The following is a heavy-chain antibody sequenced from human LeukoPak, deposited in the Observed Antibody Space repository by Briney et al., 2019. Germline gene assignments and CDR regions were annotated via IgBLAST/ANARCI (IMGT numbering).Heavy chain of an antibody. D-gene: IGHD4-17*01. Sequence: PGGSLRLSCSASGFPFSISGMNWVRQAAGKGLEWVSYIGSGSENLFYGDSVKGRFTISRDNAKNSLYLQMNSLRAEDTAVYYCARDRLHYGEYEKTFDYWGQGTLVSVSS. CDR2: IGSGSENL. CDR1: GFPFSISG. CDR3: ARDRLHYGEYEKTFDY. J-gene: IGHJ4*02. V-gene: IGHV3-48*04.